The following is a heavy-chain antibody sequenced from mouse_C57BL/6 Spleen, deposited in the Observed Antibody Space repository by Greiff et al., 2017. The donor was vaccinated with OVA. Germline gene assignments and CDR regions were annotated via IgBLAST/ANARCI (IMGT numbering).Heavy chain of an antibody. CDR3: ARSYCSNYDYAMDY. Sequence: VQLQQSGAELVKPGASVKLSCKASGYTFTSYWMHWVKQRPGQGLEWIGMIHPNSGSTNYNEKFKRKATLTVDTSSSTAYMHLSSLTSEDSAVYDCARSYCSNYDYAMDYWGQGTSVTVSS. CDR2: IHPNSGST. D-gene: IGHD2-5*01. CDR1: GYTFTSYW. V-gene: IGHV1-64*01. J-gene: IGHJ4*01.